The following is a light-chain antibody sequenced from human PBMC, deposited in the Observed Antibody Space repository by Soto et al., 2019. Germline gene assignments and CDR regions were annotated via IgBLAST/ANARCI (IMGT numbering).Light chain of an antibody. CDR3: QQRSKWPVT. CDR1: QSISEF. Sequence: VVLTQSPATMSLSPVSRATLSCRASQSISEFLAWYQQKPGQAPRLLIYDASNRATGTPARFSGSGSGTDFTLTISSLEAEDFALYYCQQRSKWPVTFGGGTKVDIK. J-gene: IGKJ4*01. V-gene: IGKV3-11*01. CDR2: DAS.